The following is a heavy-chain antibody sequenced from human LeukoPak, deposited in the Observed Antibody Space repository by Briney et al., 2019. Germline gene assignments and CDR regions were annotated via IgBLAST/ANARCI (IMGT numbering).Heavy chain of an antibody. V-gene: IGHV4-59*11. D-gene: IGHD3-16*01. J-gene: IGHJ4*02. CDR3: ARVSGLIYDY. CDR1: GGSISSHY. Sequence: SETLSLTCTVSGGSISSHYWSWIRQPPGKGLEWVGYIYYSGTTNYNPSLKSRVTISVDTSKNQFSLKLSSVTAADTAVYYCARVSGLIYDYWGQGTLVTVSS. CDR2: IYYSGTT.